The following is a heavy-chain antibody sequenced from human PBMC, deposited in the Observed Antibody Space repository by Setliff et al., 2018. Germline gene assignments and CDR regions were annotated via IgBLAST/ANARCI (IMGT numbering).Heavy chain of an antibody. CDR1: GGTFSGYY. Sequence: SETLSLTCAAYGGTFSGYYWGWIRQPPGKGLEWIVNIHHSGKAYYNPSLKSRVTMSVDTSKNHVSLKLSSVTAADTAVYYCARAHTWSLPNDNSGYPGWFDPWGQGTLVTVSS. CDR3: ARAHTWSLPNDNSGYPGWFDP. V-gene: IGHV4-34*01. CDR2: IHHSGKA. J-gene: IGHJ5*02. D-gene: IGHD3-22*01.